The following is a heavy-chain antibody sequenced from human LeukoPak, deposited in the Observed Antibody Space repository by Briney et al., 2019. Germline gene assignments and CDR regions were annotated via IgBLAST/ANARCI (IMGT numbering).Heavy chain of an antibody. D-gene: IGHD3-10*01. CDR3: ASTLYYYGSGSYYRGYFDY. CDR2: IIPILGIA. J-gene: IGHJ4*02. CDR1: GGTFSSYA. Sequence: SVKVSCKASGGTFSSYAISWVRQAPGQGLEWMGRIIPILGIANYAQKFQGRVTITADKSTSTAYMELSSLRSEDTAVYYCASTLYYYGSGSYYRGYFDYWGQGTLVTVSS. V-gene: IGHV1-69*04.